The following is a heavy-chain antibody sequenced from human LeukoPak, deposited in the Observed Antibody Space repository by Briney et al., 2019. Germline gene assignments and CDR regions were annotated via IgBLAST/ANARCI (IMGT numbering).Heavy chain of an antibody. CDR2: IYYSGST. D-gene: IGHD6-19*01. V-gene: IGHV4-59*01. J-gene: IGHJ6*03. CDR3: ARRKAVAGTVYYYYMDV. Sequence: SETLSLTCTVSGGSISSYYWSWNRQPPGKGLEWIGYIYYSGSTNYNPSLKSRVTISVDTSKNQFSLKLSSVTAADTAVYYCARRKAVAGTVYYYYMDVWGKGTTVTVSS. CDR1: GGSISSYY.